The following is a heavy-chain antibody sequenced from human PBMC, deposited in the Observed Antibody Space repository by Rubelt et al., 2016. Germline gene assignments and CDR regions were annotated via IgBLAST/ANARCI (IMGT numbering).Heavy chain of an antibody. Sequence: QVQLVQSGAEVKKPGASVKVSCKASGYTFTSYGISWVRQAPVQGLEWMGWISAYNGNTNYAQKVKGRVAMTEDTSTDTAYMELSSLRSEDTAVYYCATTGRSWDWGQGTLVTVSS. V-gene: IGHV1-18*01. CDR1: GYTFTSYG. CDR3: ATTGRSWD. CDR2: ISAYNGNT. D-gene: IGHD6-13*01. J-gene: IGHJ4*02.